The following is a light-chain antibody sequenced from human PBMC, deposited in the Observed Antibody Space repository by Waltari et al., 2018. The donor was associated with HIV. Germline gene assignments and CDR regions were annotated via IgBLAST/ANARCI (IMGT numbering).Light chain of an antibody. V-gene: IGLV1-51*02. J-gene: IGLJ2*01. CDR2: ETN. CDR3: GTWDSSRSSMV. CDR1: LSNIPNTS. Sequence: QSVLTHPPSVSADPGQQFTISFSGRLSNIPNTSLSSYHQLPGPSPKLRIYETNRRPSGIPDRFSGSKSGTSATLGISGLQTGDEADYSCGTWDSSRSSMVFGGGTKLTVL.